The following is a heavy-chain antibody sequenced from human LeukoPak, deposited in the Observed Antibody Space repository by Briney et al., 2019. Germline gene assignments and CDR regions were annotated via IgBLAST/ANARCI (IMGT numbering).Heavy chain of an antibody. D-gene: IGHD3-3*02. Sequence: PGGSLRLSCAASGFTFSSYGMHWVRKAPGKGLEWVAVIWYDGSNKYYADSVKGRFTISRDNSKNTLYLQMNSLRAEDTAVYYCASYVLGDAFDIWGQGTMVTVSS. J-gene: IGHJ3*02. CDR3: ASYVLGDAFDI. V-gene: IGHV3-33*08. CDR2: IWYDGSNK. CDR1: GFTFSSYG.